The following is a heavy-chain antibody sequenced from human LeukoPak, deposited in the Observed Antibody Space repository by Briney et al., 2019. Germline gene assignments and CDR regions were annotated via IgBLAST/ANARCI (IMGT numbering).Heavy chain of an antibody. V-gene: IGHV4-31*03. J-gene: IGHJ5*02. CDR2: IYYSGST. D-gene: IGHD3-3*01. Sequence: PSQTLSLTCTVSGGSISSGGYYWSWIRQHPGKGLEWIGYIYYSGSTYYNPSLKSRVTISVDTSKNQFSLKLTSVTAADTAVYYCARHRPGVTIFGGDPWGQGTLVTVSS. CDR3: ARHRPGVTIFGGDP. CDR1: GGSISSGGYY.